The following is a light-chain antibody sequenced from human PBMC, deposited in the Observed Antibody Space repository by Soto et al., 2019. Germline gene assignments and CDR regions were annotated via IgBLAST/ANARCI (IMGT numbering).Light chain of an antibody. CDR2: EVN. Sequence: QSVLTQPASVSGSPRQSITISCTGASSDVGSYTYVSWYQQHPGKAPKLMIYEVNNRPSGVSNRFSGSKSGNTASLTISGLQAGYEAHYSCSSYTRSSALYVFGSESKVTGL. V-gene: IGLV2-14*01. J-gene: IGLJ1*01. CDR1: SSDVGSYTY. CDR3: SSYTRSSALYV.